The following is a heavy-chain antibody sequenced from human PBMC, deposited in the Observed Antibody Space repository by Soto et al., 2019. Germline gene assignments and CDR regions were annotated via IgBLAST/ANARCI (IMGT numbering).Heavy chain of an antibody. CDR3: ARDVSTGSSGLYFDAFDM. CDR1: EFAFSSYW. CDR2: IRKDGSQR. D-gene: IGHD6-25*01. V-gene: IGHV3-7*05. J-gene: IGHJ3*02. Sequence: EVQLVESGGGLVQPGGSLTLSCAASEFAFSSYWMTWVRQAPGKGLEWVANIRKDGSQRSYLDSVRGRFTISRDNPKTSLYQQMNSLRAENTALYFCARDVSTGSSGLYFDAFDMWGQGTMVTVSS.